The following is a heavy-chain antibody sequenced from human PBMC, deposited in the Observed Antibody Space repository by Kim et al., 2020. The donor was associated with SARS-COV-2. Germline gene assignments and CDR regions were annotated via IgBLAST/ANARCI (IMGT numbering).Heavy chain of an antibody. Sequence: SETLSLTCTVSGGSISSYYWSWIRQPPGKGLEWIGYIYYSGSTNYNPSLESRVTISVDTSKNQFSLKLRSVTAADTAVYYCARGLRGENYFDYWGQGTLVTVSS. V-gene: IGHV4-59*01. D-gene: IGHD3-10*01. CDR2: IYYSGST. J-gene: IGHJ4*02. CDR1: GGSISSYY. CDR3: ARGLRGENYFDY.